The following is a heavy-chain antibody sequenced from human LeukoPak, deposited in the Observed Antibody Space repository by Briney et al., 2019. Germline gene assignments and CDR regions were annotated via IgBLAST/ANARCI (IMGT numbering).Heavy chain of an antibody. J-gene: IGHJ5*02. CDR1: GYTFTSYG. CDR2: ISAYNGNT. V-gene: IGHV1-18*01. CDR3: ARAIVVAGTSNNWFDP. D-gene: IGHD6-19*01. Sequence: GASVKVSCKASGYTFTSYGISWVRQAPGQGLEWMGWISAYNGNTNYAQKLQGRVTMTTDTSTSTAYMELRSLRSDDTAVYYCARAIVVAGTSNNWFDPWGQGTPVTVSS.